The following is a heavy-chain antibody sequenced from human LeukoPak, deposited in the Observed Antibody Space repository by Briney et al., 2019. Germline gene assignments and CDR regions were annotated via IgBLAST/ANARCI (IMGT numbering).Heavy chain of an antibody. Sequence: GGSLRLSCAASGFTFSNYGMHWVRQAPGKGLEWVAVILSDGSQEFYADAVKGRFTISRDTSTNTLYLQLNSLRVDDTAVYFCAKEWRFSSSWYQYYFDYWGQGTLVTVSS. CDR1: GFTFSNYG. V-gene: IGHV3-33*03. J-gene: IGHJ4*02. CDR3: AKEWRFSSSWYQYYFDY. CDR2: ILSDGSQE. D-gene: IGHD6-13*01.